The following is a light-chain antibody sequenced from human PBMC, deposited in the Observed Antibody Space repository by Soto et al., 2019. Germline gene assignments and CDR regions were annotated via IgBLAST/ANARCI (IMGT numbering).Light chain of an antibody. J-gene: IGLJ1*01. CDR3: SSYAVTDICV. CDR2: EVS. V-gene: IGLV2-8*01. Sequence: QSALTQPPSASGSPGQSVTISCTGTSSDVGGYNYVSWYQQHPGKAPKVIIYEVSKRPSGVPDRFSGSQSGSTASLPVSGLQAEDEADYYCSSYAVTDICVFGNGTKVTV. CDR1: SSDVGGYNY.